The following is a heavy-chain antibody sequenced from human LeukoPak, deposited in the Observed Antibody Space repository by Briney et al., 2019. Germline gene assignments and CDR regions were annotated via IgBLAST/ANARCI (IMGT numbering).Heavy chain of an antibody. Sequence: SETLSLTCAVYGGSFSGYYWSWIRQPPGKGLEWIGEINHSGSTNYNPSLKSRVTISVDTSKNQFSLKLSSVTAADTAVYYCAGGPTYYFDYWGQGTLVTVSS. CDR2: INHSGST. V-gene: IGHV4-34*01. D-gene: IGHD3-16*01. CDR3: AGGPTYYFDY. CDR1: GGSFSGYY. J-gene: IGHJ4*02.